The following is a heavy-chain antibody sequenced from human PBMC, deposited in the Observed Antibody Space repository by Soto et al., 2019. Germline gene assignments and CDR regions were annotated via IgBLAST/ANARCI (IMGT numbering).Heavy chain of an antibody. Sequence: QVQLVQSGAEVKKPGASVKVSCKASGYTFTSYGISWVRQAPGQGLEWMGWISAYNGNTNYAQKLQGRVTMTTDTSTSTAYMELRSLRSDVTAVFYCARDRGGAYGDSPNWFDPWGQGTLVTVSS. D-gene: IGHD4-17*01. CDR1: GYTFTSYG. J-gene: IGHJ5*02. V-gene: IGHV1-18*01. CDR3: ARDRGGAYGDSPNWFDP. CDR2: ISAYNGNT.